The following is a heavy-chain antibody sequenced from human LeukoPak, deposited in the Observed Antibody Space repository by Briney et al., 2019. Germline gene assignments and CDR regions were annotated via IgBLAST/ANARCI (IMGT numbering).Heavy chain of an antibody. CDR1: GFSLSTRGVG. CDR2: ISWDHDK. V-gene: IGHV2-5*02. J-gene: IGHJ4*02. Sequence: SGPTLVKPTQALRLPFTYSGFSLSTRGVGEGWIRDPQGKALGWVAHISWDHDKRYSPSLKSRLTITRQSAKNQVVLTMTHMEPVDTATYYCAHRNLMTVAGIGYSFDSWGKGALVTVPS. CDR3: AHRNLMTVAGIGYSFDS. D-gene: IGHD6-19*01.